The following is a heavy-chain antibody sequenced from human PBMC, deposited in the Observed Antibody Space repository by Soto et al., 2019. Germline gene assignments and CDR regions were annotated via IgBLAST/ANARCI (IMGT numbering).Heavy chain of an antibody. Sequence: ASVKVSCKASGFTFTSSAVQWVRQARGQRLEWIGWIVVGSGNTNYAQKFQERVTITRDMSTSTAYMELSSLRSEATAVYYCAADVNPLARTVRAADAQYYGMDVWGQGTTVTVSS. CDR3: AADVNPLARTVRAADAQYYGMDV. CDR1: GFTFTSSA. V-gene: IGHV1-58*01. J-gene: IGHJ6*02. D-gene: IGHD6-13*01. CDR2: IVVGSGNT.